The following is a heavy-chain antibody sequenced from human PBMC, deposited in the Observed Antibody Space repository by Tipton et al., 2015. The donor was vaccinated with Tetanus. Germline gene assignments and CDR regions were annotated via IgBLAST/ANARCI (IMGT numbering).Heavy chain of an antibody. CDR2: ISPFNENV. Sequence: QLVQSGAEVKKPGASVKVSCKASGYTFTHYGVNWVRQAPGQGLEWMGWISPFNENVNYAEKFQGRLTMTTDRSTATVYMDLRSLRSDDTAAYYCGRGRGLGPHEYFEHWGQGTLVTVSS. V-gene: IGHV1-18*01. CDR1: GYTFTHYG. CDR3: GRGRGLGPHEYFEH. D-gene: IGHD3/OR15-3a*01. J-gene: IGHJ5*02.